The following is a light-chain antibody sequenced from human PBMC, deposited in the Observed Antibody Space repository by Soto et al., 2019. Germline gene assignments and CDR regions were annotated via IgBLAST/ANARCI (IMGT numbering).Light chain of an antibody. Sequence: EIVLTQSPGTLSLSPGERDTLSCRASQSVSSSYLAWYQQKPGQAPRLLIYGASSRATGIPDRFSGSGSGTDFTLTISRLETEEFAVYYCQQYGSAPGTFGQGTKVEIK. J-gene: IGKJ1*01. V-gene: IGKV3-20*01. CDR1: QSVSSSY. CDR3: QQYGSAPGT. CDR2: GAS.